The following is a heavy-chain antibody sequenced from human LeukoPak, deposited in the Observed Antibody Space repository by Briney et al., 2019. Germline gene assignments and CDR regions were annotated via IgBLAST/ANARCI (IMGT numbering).Heavy chain of an antibody. D-gene: IGHD1-26*01. Sequence: GGSLRLSCAASGFTFSNFGMHWVRQAPGKGLEWVAFIRYDGSNKYYADSVKGRFTISRDNSKNTLYLQMNSLRGEDAAVYYCAKDGDTMSGTYYYDMDVWGNGTTVTIS. CDR3: AKDGDTMSGTYYYDMDV. CDR2: IRYDGSNK. J-gene: IGHJ6*03. CDR1: GFTFSNFG. V-gene: IGHV3-30*02.